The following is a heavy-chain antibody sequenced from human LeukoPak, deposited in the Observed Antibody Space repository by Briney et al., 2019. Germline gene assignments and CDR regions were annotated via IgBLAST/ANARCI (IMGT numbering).Heavy chain of an antibody. CDR2: INSDATST. J-gene: IGHJ3*02. Sequence: GGSLRLSCAASGFMLSSTWMHWVRQAPGKGLVWVSRINSDATSTSYADSVRGRFTISRDNAKNTLYLQMNSLRAEDTAVYYCARDLRLLRGSDAFDIWGQGTMVTVSS. CDR1: GFMLSSTW. D-gene: IGHD1-26*01. V-gene: IGHV3-74*01. CDR3: ARDLRLLRGSDAFDI.